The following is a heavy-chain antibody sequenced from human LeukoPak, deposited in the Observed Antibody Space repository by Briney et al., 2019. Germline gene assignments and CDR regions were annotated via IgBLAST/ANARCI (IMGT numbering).Heavy chain of an antibody. CDR3: ARDRDSSSCDY. CDR2: IWYDGSNI. Sequence: GGSLRLSCAASGFTFSSYGIHWVRQAAGKGLEWVAVIWYDGSNIYYADSVKGRFTISRDNSKNTLYLQMNSPRAEDTAVYYCARDRDSSSCDYWGQGTLVTVSS. V-gene: IGHV3-33*01. D-gene: IGHD6-6*01. CDR1: GFTFSSYG. J-gene: IGHJ4*02.